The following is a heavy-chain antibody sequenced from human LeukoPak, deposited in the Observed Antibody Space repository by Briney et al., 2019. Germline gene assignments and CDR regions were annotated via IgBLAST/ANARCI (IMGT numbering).Heavy chain of an antibody. CDR2: FDPEDGET. V-gene: IGHV1-24*01. CDR1: GYTFTSYY. J-gene: IGHJ4*02. CDR3: ATEDLSGSYDKSFDY. D-gene: IGHD1-26*01. Sequence: ASVKVSCKASGYTFTSYYMHWVRQAPGKGLEWMGGFDPEDGETIYAQKFQGRVTMTEDTSTDTAYMELSSLRSEDTAVYYCATEDLSGSYDKSFDYWGQGTLVTVSS.